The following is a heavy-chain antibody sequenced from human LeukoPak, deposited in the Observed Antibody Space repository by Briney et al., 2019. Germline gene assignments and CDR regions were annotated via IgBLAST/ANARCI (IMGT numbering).Heavy chain of an antibody. CDR2: IDYSGST. D-gene: IGHD3-9*01. V-gene: IGHV4-39*01. CDR3: ARLFPIYDILTGYATDQDY. Sequence: PSETLSLTCTVSGGSISSSSYYWGWIRQPPGKGLEWIGSIDYSGSTYYNPSLKSRVTISVDTSKNQFSLKLSSVTAADTAVYYCARLFPIYDILTGYATDQDYWGQGTLVTVSS. CDR1: GGSISSSSYY. J-gene: IGHJ4*02.